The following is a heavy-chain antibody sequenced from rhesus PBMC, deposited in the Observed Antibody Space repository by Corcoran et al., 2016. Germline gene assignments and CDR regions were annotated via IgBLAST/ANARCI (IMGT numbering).Heavy chain of an antibody. D-gene: IGHD5-36*01. CDR1: GCTFSGYE. CDR2: IGGDSDYT. CDR3: ARRRYAYGYDY. Sequence: EVQLAESGGGWVQPGGSLRLSCAASGCTFSGYEMHWVGQAPGKGLESFSVIGGDSDYTLYADSVKGRFTISRDNAKNSLSLQMNSLRAEDTAVYYCARRRYAYGYDYWGQGVLVTVSS. J-gene: IGHJ4*01. V-gene: IGHV3-115*02.